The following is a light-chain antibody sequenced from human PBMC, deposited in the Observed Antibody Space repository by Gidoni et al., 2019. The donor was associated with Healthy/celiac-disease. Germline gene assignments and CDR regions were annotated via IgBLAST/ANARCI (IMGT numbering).Light chain of an antibody. V-gene: IGKV3-20*01. J-gene: IGKJ3*01. CDR3: QHYGSSFT. CDR1: QSVSSGY. Sequence: VLTKSPGTLSLSPGERATFSCRASQSVSSGYLAWYQQKPGQAPRLLIYGASSRATGIPDRFSGSGSGTDFTLTISRLEPEDFAVYYCQHYGSSFTFGPGTKVDIK. CDR2: GAS.